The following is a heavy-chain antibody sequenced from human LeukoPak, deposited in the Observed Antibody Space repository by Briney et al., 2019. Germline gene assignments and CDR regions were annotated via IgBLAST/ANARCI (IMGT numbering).Heavy chain of an antibody. D-gene: IGHD3-22*01. CDR1: GYTFTGYY. CDR2: INPNSGGT. V-gene: IGHV1-2*02. Sequence: EASVKVSCKASGYTFTGYYIHWVRQAPGQGLEWMGWINPNSGGTNYAQKFQGRVTMTRDTSISTAYMELSRLRSDDTAVYYCAVDITMIVVVWGQGTLVTVSS. CDR3: AVDITMIVVV. J-gene: IGHJ4*02.